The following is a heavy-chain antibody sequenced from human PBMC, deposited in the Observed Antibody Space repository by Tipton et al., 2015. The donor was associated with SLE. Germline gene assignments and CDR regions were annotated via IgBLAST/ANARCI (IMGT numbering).Heavy chain of an antibody. CDR3: ARRFFDGSGSI. D-gene: IGHD3-22*01. CDR1: GDSISSTKW. Sequence: TLSLTCAISGDSISSTKWWTWVRQAPGKGLEWIGEIYHSGSTNYNPSLKSRLSISVDKSNNQFSLKMTSVTAADTAVYFCARRFFDGSGSIWGQGTLVTVSS. J-gene: IGHJ4*02. V-gene: IGHV4-4*01. CDR2: IYHSGST.